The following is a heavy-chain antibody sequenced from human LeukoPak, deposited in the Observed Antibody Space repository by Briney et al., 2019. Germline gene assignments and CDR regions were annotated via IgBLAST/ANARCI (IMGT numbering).Heavy chain of an antibody. CDR3: TKGVNSGSIDY. J-gene: IGHJ4*02. Sequence: GGTLRLSCSASGFTFTNYAMSWVRQASGKGLEWVSSISGSGGSTYYAASVRGRFTVSRDNSKNTLSLQMNSLRGEDTALYYCTKGVNSGSIDYWGQGTLVTVSS. CDR2: ISGSGGST. V-gene: IGHV3-23*01. D-gene: IGHD6-19*01. CDR1: GFTFTNYA.